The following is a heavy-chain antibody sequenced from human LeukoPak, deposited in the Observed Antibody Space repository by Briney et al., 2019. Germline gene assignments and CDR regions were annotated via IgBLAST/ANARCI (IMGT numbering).Heavy chain of an antibody. V-gene: IGHV3-21*01. Sequence: GGSLRLSCAASGFTVSSNYMSWVRQAPGKGLEWVSSISGSSSFIYYADSVKGRFTISRDNAKNSLYLQMNSLKAEDTAVYYCAREQGAQEYYYYYMDVWGKGTTVTVSS. CDR2: ISGSSSFI. J-gene: IGHJ6*03. CDR1: GFTVSSNY. CDR3: AREQGAQEYYYYYMDV.